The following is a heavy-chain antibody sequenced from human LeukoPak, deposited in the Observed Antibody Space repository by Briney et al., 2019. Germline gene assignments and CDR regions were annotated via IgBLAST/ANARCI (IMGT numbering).Heavy chain of an antibody. J-gene: IGHJ4*02. CDR1: GYTFTSYD. Sequence: ASVKVSCKASGYTFTSYDINWVRQATGQGLEWMGWMNPNSGNTGYAQKFQGGVTMTRNTSISTAYMELSSLRSEDTAVYYCARGSSIAAAGSFDYWGQGTLVTVSS. CDR3: ARGSSIAAAGSFDY. V-gene: IGHV1-8*01. CDR2: MNPNSGNT. D-gene: IGHD6-13*01.